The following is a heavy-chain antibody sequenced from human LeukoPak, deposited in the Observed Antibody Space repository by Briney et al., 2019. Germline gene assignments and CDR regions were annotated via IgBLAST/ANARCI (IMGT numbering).Heavy chain of an antibody. V-gene: IGHV4-39*07. D-gene: IGHD3-16*02. CDR1: GGSISSSRYY. J-gene: IGHJ3*02. Sequence: PSETLSLTCTVSGGSISSSRYYWGWIRQPPGKGLEWFGSIYYSGSTYYNPSLKSRVTISVDTSKNQFSLKLSSVTAADTAVYYCASIYDGLGELSFSAFDIWGQGTMVTVSS. CDR2: IYYSGST. CDR3: ASIYDGLGELSFSAFDI.